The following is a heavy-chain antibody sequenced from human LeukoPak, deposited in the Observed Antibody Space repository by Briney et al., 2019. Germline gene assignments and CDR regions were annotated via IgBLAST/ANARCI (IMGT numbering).Heavy chain of an antibody. J-gene: IGHJ3*02. CDR3: ARDDYSAWYNNENAFDI. Sequence: GSLRLSCAASGFTFSSYAMSWVRQAPGKGLVWVSHINSDGSSTTYADSVKGRFTISRDNAKNTLYLQMNSLRAEDTAVYYCARDDYSAWYNNENAFDIWGQGTMVTVSS. CDR2: INSDGSST. CDR1: GFTFSSYA. D-gene: IGHD6-19*01. V-gene: IGHV3-74*01.